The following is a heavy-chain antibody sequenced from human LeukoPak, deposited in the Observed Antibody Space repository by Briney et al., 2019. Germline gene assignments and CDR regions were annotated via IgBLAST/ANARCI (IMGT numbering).Heavy chain of an antibody. J-gene: IGHJ5*02. CDR2: ISGSGNGFSI. Sequence: GGSLRLSCSASGFVFTIYTMYWVRQAPGKGPEYVSTISGSGNGFSIYYADSVKGRFTISRDDSKSILYLQMNGLRSEDTAVYYCAREAPGSTTLFMTTVTTFDPWGQGTLVTVSS. V-gene: IGHV3-64*04. CDR3: AREAPGSTTLFMTTVTTFDP. D-gene: IGHD4-17*01. CDR1: GFVFTIYT.